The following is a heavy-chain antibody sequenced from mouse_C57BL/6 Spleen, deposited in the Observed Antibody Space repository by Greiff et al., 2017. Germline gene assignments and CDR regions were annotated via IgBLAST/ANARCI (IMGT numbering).Heavy chain of an antibody. CDR1: GFTFSDYG. CDR3: ARATAQATLYAMDY. Sequence: EVQGVESGGGLVKPGGSLKLSCAASGFTFSDYGMHWVRQAPEKGLEWVAYISSGSSTIYYADTVKGRFTISRDNAKNTLFLQMTSLRSEDTAMYYCARATAQATLYAMDYWGQGTSVTVSS. D-gene: IGHD3-2*02. CDR2: ISSGSSTI. V-gene: IGHV5-17*01. J-gene: IGHJ4*01.